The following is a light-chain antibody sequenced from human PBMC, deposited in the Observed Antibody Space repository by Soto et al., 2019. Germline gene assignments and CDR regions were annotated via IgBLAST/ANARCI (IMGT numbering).Light chain of an antibody. Sequence: EIVMTQSPATLSVSPGERATLSCRASQSVSTNLAWYRQKPGQAPRLLIYGASTRATGIPARFSGSGSGTEFTLTISSLQSEDFATYYCLQHFSYIWAFGQGTKVDIK. J-gene: IGKJ1*01. V-gene: IGKV3-15*01. CDR3: LQHFSYIWA. CDR2: GAS. CDR1: QSVSTN.